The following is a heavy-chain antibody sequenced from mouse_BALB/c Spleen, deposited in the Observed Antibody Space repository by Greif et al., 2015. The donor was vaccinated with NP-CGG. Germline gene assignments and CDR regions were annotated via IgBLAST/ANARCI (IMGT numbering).Heavy chain of an antibody. V-gene: IGHV5-17*02. CDR3: ARSDYRYEGWFAY. CDR2: ISSGSSTI. D-gene: IGHD2-14*01. Sequence: EVKVVESGGGLVQPGGSRKLSCAASGFTFSSFGMHWVRQAPEKGLEWVAYISSGSSTIYYADTVKGRFTISRDNPKNTLFLQMTSLRSEDTAMYYCARSDYRYEGWFAYWGQGTLVTVSA. CDR1: GFTFSSFG. J-gene: IGHJ3*01.